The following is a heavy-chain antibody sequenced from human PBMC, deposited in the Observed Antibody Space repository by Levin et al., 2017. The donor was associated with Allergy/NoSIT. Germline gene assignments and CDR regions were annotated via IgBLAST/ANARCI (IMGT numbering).Heavy chain of an antibody. D-gene: IGHD3-16*02. CDR3: AREIVLDY. CDR2: ISSSSSFI. V-gene: IGHV3-21*01. CDR1: GFTFSSYT. J-gene: IGHJ4*02. Sequence: TTGGSLRLSCAASGFTFSSYTMNWVRQAPGKGLEWVSSISSSSSFIYYADSVKGRFTISRDNAKNSLYVQMNSLRAEDTAVYYCAREIVLDYWGQGTLVTVSS.